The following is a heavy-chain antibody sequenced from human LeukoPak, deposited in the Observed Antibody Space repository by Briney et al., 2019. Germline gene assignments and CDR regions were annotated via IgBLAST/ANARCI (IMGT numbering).Heavy chain of an antibody. J-gene: IGHJ4*02. CDR2: IYYSGST. CDR3: ARLWNVVVPAALDY. CDR1: GGSISSSSYY. D-gene: IGHD2-2*01. V-gene: IGHV4-39*01. Sequence: SETLSLSYTVSGGSISSSSYYWGWIRQPPGKGLEWIGSIYYSGSTYYNPSLKSRVTISVDTSKNQFSLKLSSVTAADTAVYYCARLWNVVVPAALDYWGQGTLVTVSS.